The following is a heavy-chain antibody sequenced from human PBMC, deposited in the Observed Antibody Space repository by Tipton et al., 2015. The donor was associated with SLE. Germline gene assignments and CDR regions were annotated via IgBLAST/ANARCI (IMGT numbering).Heavy chain of an antibody. J-gene: IGHJ4*02. V-gene: IGHV4-61*05. Sequence: TLSLTCTVSGGSISSSSYYWGWIRQPPGKGLEWIGFIYYSGSTNYNPSLKSRVTISVDTSKNQFSLKLSSVTAADTAVYYCARGPYSPGWVDYWGQGTLVTVSS. D-gene: IGHD5-12*01. CDR2: IYYSGST. CDR3: ARGPYSPGWVDY. CDR1: GGSISSSSYY.